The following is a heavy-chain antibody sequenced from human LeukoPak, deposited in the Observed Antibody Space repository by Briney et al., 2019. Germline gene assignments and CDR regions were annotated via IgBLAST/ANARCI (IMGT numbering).Heavy chain of an antibody. CDR2: ISSSGSTI. J-gene: IGHJ3*02. CDR1: GFTFSSYS. D-gene: IGHD5-12*01. V-gene: IGHV3-48*04. Sequence: GGSLRLSCAASGFTFSSYSMNWVRQAPGKGLEWASYISSSGSTIYYADSVKGRFTISRDNAKNSLYLQMNSLRAENTAVYYCARGPTNAFDIWGQGTMVTVSS. CDR3: ARGPTNAFDI.